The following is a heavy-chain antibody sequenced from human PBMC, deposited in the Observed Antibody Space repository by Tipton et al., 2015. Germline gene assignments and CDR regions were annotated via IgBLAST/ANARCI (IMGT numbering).Heavy chain of an antibody. CDR1: GDSVSSSSHY. V-gene: IGHV4-39*01. Sequence: TLSLTCTVSGDSVSSSSHYWGWIRQPPGKGPEWIGSTYYTGATYYNPSLQSRVTVSLDTSKNQFSLSLSSVTAADTAVYYCACQDYDSLTRDYQTVDYWGQGTLVTVSS. CDR2: TYYTGAT. CDR3: ACQDYDSLTRDYQTVDY. D-gene: IGHD3-9*01. J-gene: IGHJ4*02.